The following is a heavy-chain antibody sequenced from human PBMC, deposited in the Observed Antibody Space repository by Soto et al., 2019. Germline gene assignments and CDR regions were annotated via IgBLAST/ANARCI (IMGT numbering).Heavy chain of an antibody. V-gene: IGHV1-8*01. CDR3: ARGHAAGTNYLHFDP. J-gene: IGHJ5*02. Sequence: QVQLVQSGAEVKKPGASVKVSCKASGYTFISYDINWVRQATGQGPEWMGWMNSNSGNTGYAKKFKGRVTMTRNTSTNSAHMELSSLRSEDTAVYSCARGHAAGTNYLHFDPWGQGTLVTVSS. D-gene: IGHD6-19*01. CDR2: MNSNSGNT. CDR1: GYTFISYD.